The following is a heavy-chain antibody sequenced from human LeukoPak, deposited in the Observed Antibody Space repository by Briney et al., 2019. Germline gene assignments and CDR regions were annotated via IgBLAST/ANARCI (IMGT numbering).Heavy chain of an antibody. Sequence: GGSLRLSCAASGFTFSSYAMHWVRQAPGKGLEWVAVISYDGSNKYYAASVKGRFTISRDNSKNTLYLQMNSLRAEDTAVYYCASTQGVKYWYFDLWGRGTLVTVSS. V-gene: IGHV3-30-3*01. CDR2: ISYDGSNK. J-gene: IGHJ2*01. CDR3: ASTQGVKYWYFDL. CDR1: GFTFSSYA.